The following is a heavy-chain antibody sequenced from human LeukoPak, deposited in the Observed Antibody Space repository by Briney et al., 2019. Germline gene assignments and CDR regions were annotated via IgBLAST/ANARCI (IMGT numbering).Heavy chain of an antibody. V-gene: IGHV3-64*01. D-gene: IGHD5-24*01. CDR1: GFTFSSYA. J-gene: IGHJ4*02. Sequence: GGSLRLSCAASGFTFSSYAMHWVRQALGKGLEYVSAISSNGGSTYYANSVKGRFTISRDNSKNTLYLQMGSLRAEDMAVYYCAREDGYVNFDYWGQGTLVTVSS. CDR3: AREDGYVNFDY. CDR2: ISSNGGST.